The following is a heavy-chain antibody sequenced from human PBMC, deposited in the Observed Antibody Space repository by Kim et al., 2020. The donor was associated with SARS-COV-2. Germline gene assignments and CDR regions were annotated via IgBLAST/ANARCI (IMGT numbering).Heavy chain of an antibody. J-gene: IGHJ3*02. CDR3: ARRSTDAFDI. D-gene: IGHD2-2*01. Sequence: TYYTPSLKSRVTISVDTSKNQFSLKLSSVTAADTAVYYCARRSTDAFDIWGQGTMVTVSS. CDR2: T. V-gene: IGHV4-39*01.